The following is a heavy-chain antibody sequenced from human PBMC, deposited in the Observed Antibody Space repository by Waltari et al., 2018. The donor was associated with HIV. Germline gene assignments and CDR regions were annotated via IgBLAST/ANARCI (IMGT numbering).Heavy chain of an antibody. CDR3: VADLGGSHDS. Sequence: EVQLVESGGGLVKPGGSLRLSCATSGFTLSTYNMYWVRQAPGKGLEWVSSISSTSTYIYYTDSVKGRFTISRDNAQNSLSLQMNSLSAEDTAVYYCVADLGGSHDSWGQGSQVTVSS. CDR2: ISSTSTYI. V-gene: IGHV3-21*02. CDR1: GFTLSTYN. J-gene: IGHJ4*02. D-gene: IGHD1-26*01.